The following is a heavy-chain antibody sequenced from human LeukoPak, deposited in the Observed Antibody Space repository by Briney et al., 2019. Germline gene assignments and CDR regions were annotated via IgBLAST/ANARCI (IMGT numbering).Heavy chain of an antibody. D-gene: IGHD3-22*01. V-gene: IGHV3-21*01. J-gene: IGHJ3*02. CDR3: ARDGDYDSSGYYPDAFDI. Sequence: GGSLRLSCAASGFIFSSYSMNWVRQAPGKGLEWVSSISSSSSYIYYADSVKGRFTISRDNAKNSLYLQMNSLRAEDTAVYYCARDGDYDSSGYYPDAFDIWGQGTMVTVSS. CDR2: ISSSSSYI. CDR1: GFIFSSYS.